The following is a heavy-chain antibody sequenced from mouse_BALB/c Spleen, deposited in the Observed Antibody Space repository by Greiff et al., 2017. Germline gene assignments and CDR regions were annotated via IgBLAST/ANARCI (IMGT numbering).Heavy chain of an antibody. CDR3: ARSIYYGNGYAMDY. D-gene: IGHD2-1*01. J-gene: IGHJ4*01. CDR1: GFTFSSFG. Sequence: EVQLVESGGGLVQPGGSRKLSCAASGFTFSSFGMHWVRQAPEKGLEWVAYISSGSSTIYYADTVKGRFTISRDNPKNTLFLQMTSLRSEDTAMYYCARSIYYGNGYAMDYWGQGTSVTVSS. V-gene: IGHV5-17*02. CDR2: ISSGSSTI.